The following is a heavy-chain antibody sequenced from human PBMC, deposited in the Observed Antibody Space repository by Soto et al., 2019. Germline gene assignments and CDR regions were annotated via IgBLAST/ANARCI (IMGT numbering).Heavy chain of an antibody. CDR3: ARLAWVSGSGTTEN. V-gene: IGHV1-18*01. CDR2: ISAYNGNT. D-gene: IGHD6-13*01. CDR1: GYTFTSYG. Sequence: QVQLVQSGAEVKKPGASVKVSCKASGYTFTSYGISWVRQAPGQGLEWMGWISAYNGNTNYAQKLQGRVTMTTDTSTSTGCMELRSLRSDDTAVYYCARLAWVSGSGTTENWGQGTLVTVSS. J-gene: IGHJ4*02.